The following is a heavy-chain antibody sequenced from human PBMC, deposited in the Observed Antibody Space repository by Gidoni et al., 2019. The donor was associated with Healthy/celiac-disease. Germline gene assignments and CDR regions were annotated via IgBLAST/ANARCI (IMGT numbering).Heavy chain of an antibody. CDR2: IWYDGSNK. J-gene: IGHJ3*02. CDR1: GFPFSSFG. D-gene: IGHD3-3*01. Sequence: QVQLVGSGGGVVQPGRSLRLSCAASGFPFSSFGMHWVRQAPGKGLEGVAVIWYDGSNKYYADSVKGRFTISRDNSKNTLYLQMNSLRAEDTAVYYCARAFSKLGRITIFGVVIGDDAFDIWGQGTMVTVSS. CDR3: ARAFSKLGRITIFGVVIGDDAFDI. V-gene: IGHV3-33*01.